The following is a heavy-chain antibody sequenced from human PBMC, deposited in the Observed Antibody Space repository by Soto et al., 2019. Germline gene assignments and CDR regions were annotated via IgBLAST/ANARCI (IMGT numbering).Heavy chain of an antibody. CDR3: GWEAVAGPDY. CDR1: GGTFSSYA. Sequence: QVQLVQSGAEVKKPGSSVKVSCKASGGTFSSYAISWVRQAPGQGLEWMGGIIPIFGTANYAQKFQGRVTITAEESTSPACLELSSLRSDDTAGYYCGWEAVAGPDYWGQGTLVTVSS. V-gene: IGHV1-69*01. J-gene: IGHJ4*02. D-gene: IGHD6-19*01. CDR2: IIPIFGTA.